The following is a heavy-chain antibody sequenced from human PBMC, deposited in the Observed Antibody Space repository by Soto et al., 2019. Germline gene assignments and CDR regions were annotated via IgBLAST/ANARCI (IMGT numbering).Heavy chain of an antibody. CDR1: GFTFSSYG. D-gene: IGHD3-10*01. CDR3: AKGQGVRGVIITPDY. J-gene: IGHJ4*02. CDR2: ISYDGSNK. Sequence: QVQLVESGGGVVQPGRSLRLSCAASGFTFSSYGMHWVRQAPGKGLEWVAVISYDGSNKYYADSVKGRFTISRDNSKNTRYLQMNSLRAEDTAVYYCAKGQGVRGVIITPDYWGQGTLVTVSS. V-gene: IGHV3-30*18.